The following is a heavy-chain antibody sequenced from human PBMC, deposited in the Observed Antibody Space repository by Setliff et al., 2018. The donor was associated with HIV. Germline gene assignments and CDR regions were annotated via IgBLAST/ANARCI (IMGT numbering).Heavy chain of an antibody. D-gene: IGHD3-22*01. J-gene: IGHJ4*02. CDR2: IYYSGST. CDR3: ARVVHSNYYDSSGYADY. CDR1: GGSISSHY. Sequence: SETLSLTCTVSGGSISSHYWSWIRQPPGKGLEWIGSIYYSGSTNYNPSLKSRVTISVDTSKNQFSLKLSSVTAADTAVYYCARVVHSNYYDSSGYADYWGQGTLVTVSS. V-gene: IGHV4-59*08.